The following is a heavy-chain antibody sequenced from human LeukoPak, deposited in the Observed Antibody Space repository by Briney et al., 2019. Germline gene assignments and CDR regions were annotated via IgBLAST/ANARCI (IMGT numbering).Heavy chain of an antibody. CDR2: IYYSGST. CDR3: ARDRPRFWSGYDYYGMDV. Sequence: SETLSLTCTVSGGSISSSSYYWGWIRQPPGKGLEWIGSIYYSGSTYYNPSLKSRVTISVDTSKNQFSLKLSSVTAADTAVYYCARDRPRFWSGYDYYGMDVWGQGTTVTVSS. V-gene: IGHV4-39*07. CDR1: GGSISSSSYY. D-gene: IGHD3-3*01. J-gene: IGHJ6*02.